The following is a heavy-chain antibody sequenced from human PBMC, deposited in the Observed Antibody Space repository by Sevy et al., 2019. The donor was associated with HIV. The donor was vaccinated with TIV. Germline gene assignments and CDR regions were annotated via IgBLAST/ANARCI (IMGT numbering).Heavy chain of an antibody. Sequence: SETLSLTCAVYGGSFSGYYWSWIRQPPGKGLERIGEINHSGSTNYNPSLKSRVTISVDTSKNQFSLKLSSVTAADTAVYYCARARYSSSSDAFDIWGQGTMVTVSS. CDR1: GGSFSGYY. D-gene: IGHD6-6*01. CDR2: INHSGST. CDR3: ARARYSSSSDAFDI. J-gene: IGHJ3*02. V-gene: IGHV4-34*01.